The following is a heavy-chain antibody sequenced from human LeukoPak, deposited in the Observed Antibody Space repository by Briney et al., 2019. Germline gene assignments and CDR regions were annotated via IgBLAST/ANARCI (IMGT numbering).Heavy chain of an antibody. CDR2: IYHSGST. V-gene: IGHV4-4*02. CDR1: GGSISSSNW. CDR3: ARDLVGSSWYPLDY. J-gene: IGHJ4*02. D-gene: IGHD6-13*01. Sequence: PSGTLSLTCAVSGGSISSSNWWRWVRQPPGKGLEWIGEIYHSGSTNYNPSLKSRVTISVDKSKNQFSLKLSSVTAADTAVYYCARDLVGSSWYPLDYWGQGTLVTVSS.